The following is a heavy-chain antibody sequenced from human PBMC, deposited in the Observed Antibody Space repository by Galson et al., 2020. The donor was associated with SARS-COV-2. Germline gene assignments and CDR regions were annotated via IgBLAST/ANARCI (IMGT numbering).Heavy chain of an antibody. J-gene: IGHJ4*02. CDR1: GFSLSTSGMC. CDR2: IDWDDDK. D-gene: IGHD3-10*01. V-gene: IGHV2-70*01. CDR3: ARTKSELLWFGDQVFDY. Sequence: SGPPLVKPTQTLTLTCTFSGFSLSTSGMCVSWIRQPPGKALEWLALIDWDDDKYYSTSLKTRLTISKDTSKNQVVLTMTNMDPVDTATYYCARTKSELLWFGDQVFDYWGQGTLVTVSS.